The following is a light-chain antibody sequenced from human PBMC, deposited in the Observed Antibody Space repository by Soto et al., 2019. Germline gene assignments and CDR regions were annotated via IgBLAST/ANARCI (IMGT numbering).Light chain of an antibody. CDR3: HQYNHWLTWT. CDR2: DAS. J-gene: IGKJ1*01. V-gene: IGKV3-11*01. Sequence: EIVLTQSPATLSLSPGERATLSCRASQSVSSYLAWYQQKPGQAPRLLIYDASNRATGIPARFSGSGSGTEFTLTISSLQSEDFAVYYCHQYNHWLTWTFGQGTKVDIK. CDR1: QSVSSY.